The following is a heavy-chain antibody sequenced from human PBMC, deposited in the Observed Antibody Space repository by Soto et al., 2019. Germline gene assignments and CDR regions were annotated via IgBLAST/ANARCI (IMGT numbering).Heavy chain of an antibody. CDR3: ASRTPSTSLDH. Sequence: QVQLVESGGGVVQPGRSLRLSCAASGFTFSNNAMHWVRQAPGKGLEWVAVISYDGTIKYSIDSVKGRFTISRDNSKNTLYLQMNSLRTEDTAVYYCASRTPSTSLDHWGQGTLVTVSS. V-gene: IGHV3-30-3*01. J-gene: IGHJ4*02. CDR1: GFTFSNNA. CDR2: ISYDGTIK. D-gene: IGHD2-15*01.